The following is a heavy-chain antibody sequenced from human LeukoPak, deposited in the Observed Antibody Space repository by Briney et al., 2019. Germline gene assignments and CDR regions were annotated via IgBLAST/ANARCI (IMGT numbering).Heavy chain of an antibody. CDR2: INHSGST. V-gene: IGHV4-34*01. CDR3: ARRPPRIAAARGWFDP. CDR1: GGSFSGYY. Sequence: SETLSLTCAVYGGSFSGYYWSWIRQPPGKGLEWIGEINHSGSTNYNPSLKSRVTISVDTPKNQFSLKLSSVTAADTAVYYCARRPPRIAAARGWFDPWGQGTLVTVSS. J-gene: IGHJ5*02. D-gene: IGHD6-13*01.